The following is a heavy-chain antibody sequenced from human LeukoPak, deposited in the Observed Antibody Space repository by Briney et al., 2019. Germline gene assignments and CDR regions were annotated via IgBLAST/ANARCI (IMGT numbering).Heavy chain of an antibody. Sequence: GGSLRLSCAASGFTFSSYGMHWVRQAPGKGLEWVAVISYDGSNKYYADSVTGRFTISRDNSKNTLYLQMNSLRAEDTAVYYCARGYNSVGYYYGLDVWGQGTTVTVSS. D-gene: IGHD6-25*01. CDR1: GFTFSSYG. V-gene: IGHV3-30*03. CDR3: ARGYNSVGYYYGLDV. CDR2: ISYDGSNK. J-gene: IGHJ6*02.